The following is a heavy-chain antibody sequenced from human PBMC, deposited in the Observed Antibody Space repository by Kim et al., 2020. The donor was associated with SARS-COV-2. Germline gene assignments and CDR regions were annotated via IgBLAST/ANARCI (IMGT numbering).Heavy chain of an antibody. CDR1: GGSISSYY. Sequence: SETLSLTCTVSGGSISSYYWSWIRQPPGKGLEWIGYIYYSGSTNYNPSLKSRVTISVDTSKNQFSLKLSSVTAADTAVYYCARFPSRGRAEDFDYWGQGTLVTVSS. V-gene: IGHV4-59*08. CDR2: IYYSGST. CDR3: ARFPSRGRAEDFDY. J-gene: IGHJ4*02.